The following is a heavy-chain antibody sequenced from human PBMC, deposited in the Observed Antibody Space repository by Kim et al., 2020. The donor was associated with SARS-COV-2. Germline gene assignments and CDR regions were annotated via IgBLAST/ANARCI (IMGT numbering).Heavy chain of an antibody. Sequence: SETLSLTCTVSGGSISSYYWSWIRQPPGKGLEWIGYIYYSGSTNYNPSLKSRVTISVDTSKNQFSLKLSSVTAADTAVYYCARGSSSTRGSYYYYYMDVWGKGTTVTVSS. CDR3: ARGSSSTRGSYYYYYMDV. V-gene: IGHV4-59*08. CDR1: GGSISSYY. J-gene: IGHJ6*03. CDR2: IYYSGST. D-gene: IGHD6-6*01.